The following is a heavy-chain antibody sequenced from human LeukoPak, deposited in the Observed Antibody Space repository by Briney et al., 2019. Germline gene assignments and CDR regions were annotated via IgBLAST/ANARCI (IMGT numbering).Heavy chain of an antibody. Sequence: PSDTLSLTCTVSGASTSSSSYDWGWIRQPPGKGLEWIGSIYYNGGTYYSPSLKSRVTISIDTSKNQFSLRLSSVTAADTAVYYCARQDLRRLGIAVAGTSFDPWGQGTLVTVSS. CDR3: ARQDLRRLGIAVAGTSFDP. V-gene: IGHV4-39*01. J-gene: IGHJ5*02. D-gene: IGHD6-13*01. CDR1: GASTSSSSYD. CDR2: IYYNGGT.